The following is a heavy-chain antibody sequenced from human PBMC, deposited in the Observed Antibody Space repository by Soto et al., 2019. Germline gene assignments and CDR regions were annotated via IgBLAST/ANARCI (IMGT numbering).Heavy chain of an antibody. Sequence: GGSLRLSCAASGFTVSSYALNWVRQAPGKGLEWVSGISASTYYADSVKGRFTISRDNAKNSLYLQMNSLRAEDTAVYYCARGCSSTSCTRSGTTIDYWGQGTLVTVYS. CDR2: ISAST. V-gene: IGHV3-23*01. CDR3: ARGCSSTSCTRSGTTIDY. J-gene: IGHJ4*02. D-gene: IGHD2-2*01. CDR1: GFTVSSYA.